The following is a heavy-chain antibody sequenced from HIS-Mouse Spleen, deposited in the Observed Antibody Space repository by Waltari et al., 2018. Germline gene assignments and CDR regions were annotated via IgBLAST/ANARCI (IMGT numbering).Heavy chain of an antibody. J-gene: IGHJ2*01. D-gene: IGHD6-13*01. CDR1: GGSISSSRYY. CDR2: IYYSGST. V-gene: IGHV4-39*07. CDR3: TREIPYSSSWYDWYFDL. Sequence: QLQLQESGPGLVKPSETLSLTCTVPGGSISSSRYYWGWIRQPPGKGLEWIVSIYYSGSTYYNPSLKSRVTISVDTSKNQFSLKLSSVTAADTAVYYCTREIPYSSSWYDWYFDLWGRGTLVTVSS.